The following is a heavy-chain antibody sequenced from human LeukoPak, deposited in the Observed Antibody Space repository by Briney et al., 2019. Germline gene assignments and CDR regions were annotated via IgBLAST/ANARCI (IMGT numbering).Heavy chain of an antibody. D-gene: IGHD3-3*01. J-gene: IGHJ3*02. Sequence: ASVKVSCKASGYTFTSCYMHWVRQAPGQGLEWMGIINPSGGSTNYAQKFQGRVTITADKSTSTAYMELSSLGSEDTAVYYCARAGYYDSGGLDAFGIWGQGTMVTVSS. CDR1: GYTFTSCY. CDR2: INPSGGST. CDR3: ARAGYYDSGGLDAFGI. V-gene: IGHV1-46*01.